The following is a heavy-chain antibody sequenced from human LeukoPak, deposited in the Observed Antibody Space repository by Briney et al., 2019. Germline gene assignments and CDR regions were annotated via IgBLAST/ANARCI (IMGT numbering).Heavy chain of an antibody. CDR1: GGSISSYY. CDR3: ARARLAAAGHDY. V-gene: IGHV4-59*01. CDR2: IYYSGST. J-gene: IGHJ4*02. D-gene: IGHD6-13*01. Sequence: PSETLSLTCTVPGGSISSYYWSWIRQPPGKGLEWIGYIYYSGSTNYNPSLKSRVTISVDTSKNQFSLKLSSVTAADTAVYYCARARLAAAGHDYWGQGTLVTVSS.